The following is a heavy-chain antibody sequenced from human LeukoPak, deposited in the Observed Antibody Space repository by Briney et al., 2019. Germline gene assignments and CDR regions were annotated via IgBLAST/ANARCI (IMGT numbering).Heavy chain of an antibody. Sequence: ASVKVSCKASGYTFTSYGISWVRQAPGQGLEWMGWISAYNGNTNYAQKLQGRVTMTTDTSTSTAYMEQRSLRSDDTAVYFCARDGSSSWYQSWFDPWGQGTLVTVSS. CDR3: ARDGSSSWYQSWFDP. V-gene: IGHV1-18*01. J-gene: IGHJ5*02. CDR2: ISAYNGNT. D-gene: IGHD6-13*01. CDR1: GYTFTSYG.